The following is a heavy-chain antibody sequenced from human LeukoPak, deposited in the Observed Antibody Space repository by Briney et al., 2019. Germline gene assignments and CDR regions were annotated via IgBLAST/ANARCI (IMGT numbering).Heavy chain of an antibody. Sequence: PSETLSLTCTVSGGSISSYYWSWIRQPAGKGLEWIGRIYTSGSTNYNPSLKSRVTMSVDTSKNQFSLKLSSVTAADTAVYYCARDGAGGSSSWYWQGYFDYWGQGTLVTVPS. CDR1: GGSISSYY. V-gene: IGHV4-4*07. CDR2: IYTSGST. CDR3: ARDGAGGSSSWYWQGYFDY. J-gene: IGHJ4*02. D-gene: IGHD6-13*01.